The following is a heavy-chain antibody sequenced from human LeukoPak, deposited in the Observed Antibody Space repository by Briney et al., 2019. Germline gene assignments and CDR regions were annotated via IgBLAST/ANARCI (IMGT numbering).Heavy chain of an antibody. CDR3: ARQGYDFWSGYYPFDL. D-gene: IGHD3-3*01. Sequence: PSETLSLTCAVYGGSFSGYYWSWIRQPPGKGLEWIGEINHSGSTNYNPSLRSRVTISVDTSKNQFSLKLSSVTAADTAVYYCARQGYDFWSGYYPFDLWGRGTLVTVSS. J-gene: IGHJ2*01. CDR1: GGSFSGYY. V-gene: IGHV4-34*01. CDR2: INHSGST.